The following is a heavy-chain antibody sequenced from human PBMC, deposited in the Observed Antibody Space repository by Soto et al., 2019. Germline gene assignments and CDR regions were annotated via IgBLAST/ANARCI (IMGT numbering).Heavy chain of an antibody. Sequence: SETLSLTCTVSGGSISSYYWSWIRQPPGKGLEWIGYIYYSGSTNYNPSLKSRVTISVDTSKNQFSLKLSSVTAADTAVYYCVRDASYTGITGTTFYGMDVWGQGTTVTVSS. CDR1: GGSISSYY. CDR2: IYYSGST. D-gene: IGHD1-7*01. V-gene: IGHV4-59*01. J-gene: IGHJ6*02. CDR3: VRDASYTGITGTTFYGMDV.